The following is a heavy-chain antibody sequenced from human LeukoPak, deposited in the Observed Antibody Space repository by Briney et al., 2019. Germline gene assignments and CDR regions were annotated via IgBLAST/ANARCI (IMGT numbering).Heavy chain of an antibody. Sequence: GGSLRLSCAASGFTFSDYYMSWIRQAPGKGLEWVSYISGSGSTIYYADSVKGRFTISRDNAKNSLYLQMNSLRAEDTAVYYCASSGCSGGSCYLGSYYYYGMDVWGQGTTVTVSS. V-gene: IGHV3-11*01. CDR1: GFTFSDYY. J-gene: IGHJ6*02. CDR2: ISGSGSTI. CDR3: ASSGCSGGSCYLGSYYYYGMDV. D-gene: IGHD2-15*01.